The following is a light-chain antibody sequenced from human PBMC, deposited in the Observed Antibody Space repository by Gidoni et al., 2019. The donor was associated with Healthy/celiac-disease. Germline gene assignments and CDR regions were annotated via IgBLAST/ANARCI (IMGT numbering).Light chain of an antibody. CDR2: GAS. CDR1: QSVSSN. Sequence: EIVMTQSPATLSVSPGERATLSCRASQSVSSNLAWYQQKPGQAPRLLIYGASTRATGIPARFSGSGSGTEFTLIISSLQSEDFAVYYCQQYNNWPTWTFXXXTKVEIK. V-gene: IGKV3-15*01. CDR3: QQYNNWPTWT. J-gene: IGKJ1*01.